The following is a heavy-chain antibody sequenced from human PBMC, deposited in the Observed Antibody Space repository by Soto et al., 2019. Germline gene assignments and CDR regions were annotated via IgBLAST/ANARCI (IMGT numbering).Heavy chain of an antibody. CDR3: FRETYSSSPGMNV. J-gene: IGHJ6*04. CDR1: GFDFSGST. V-gene: IGHV3-73*02. D-gene: IGHD2-15*01. CDR2: IRSKDNSYAT. Sequence: EVQLVESGGGLVLPGGSLTLSCAGSGFDFSGSTIHWVRQASGKGLEWVGRIRSKDNSYATAYAVSVKGRFFISRDDSKTTAYLQMNSLKIDNTAVYYCFRETYSSSPGMNVWGKGTTVTVPS.